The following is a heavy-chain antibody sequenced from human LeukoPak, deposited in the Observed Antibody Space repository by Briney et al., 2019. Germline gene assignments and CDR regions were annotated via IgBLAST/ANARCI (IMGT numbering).Heavy chain of an antibody. V-gene: IGHV3-21*01. CDR2: ISSSSSYI. D-gene: IGHD2-15*01. Sequence: TGGSLRLSCGASGFTFSSYSMNWVRPAPGKGLEWISSISSSSSYIYYADSVKGRFTISRDNAKNSLYLQMNSRRAEDTAVYYCARDHCSGGSCYNTYWGQGTLVTVSS. CDR3: ARDHCSGGSCYNTY. J-gene: IGHJ4*02. CDR1: GFTFSSYS.